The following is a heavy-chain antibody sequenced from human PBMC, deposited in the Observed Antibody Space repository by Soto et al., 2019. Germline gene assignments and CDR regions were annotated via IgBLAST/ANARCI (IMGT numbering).Heavy chain of an antibody. CDR1: GGSIRSYY. V-gene: IGHV4-59*01. CDR2: IYYSGST. D-gene: IGHD3-10*01. J-gene: IGHJ4*02. Sequence: PSETLSLTCIVSGGSIRSYYWSWIRQPPGKGLEWIGYIYYSGSTNYNPSLKSRVTISVDTSKNQFSLKLSSVTAADTAVYYCARGGYYYGSGSYWYYFDYWGQGTLVTVSS. CDR3: ARGGYYYGSGSYWYYFDY.